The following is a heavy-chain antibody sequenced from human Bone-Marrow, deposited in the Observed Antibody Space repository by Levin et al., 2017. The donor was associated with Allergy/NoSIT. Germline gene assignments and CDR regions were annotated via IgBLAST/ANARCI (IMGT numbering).Heavy chain of an antibody. J-gene: IGHJ4*02. CDR2: ITWNSITA. D-gene: IGHD1-26*01. Sequence: SLKISCAASGFTFDAYAMHWVRQAPGKGPEWVSAITWNSITADYADSVRGRFTISRDNAKNSLYLRMNSLRPEDTALYYCAKGISPGYSGSCPGGDWGQGTLVTVSS. V-gene: IGHV3-9*01. CDR1: GFTFDAYA. CDR3: AKGISPGYSGSCPGGD.